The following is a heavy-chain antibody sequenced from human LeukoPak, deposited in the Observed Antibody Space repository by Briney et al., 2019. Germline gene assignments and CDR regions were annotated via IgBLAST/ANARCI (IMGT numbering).Heavy chain of an antibody. CDR1: GFTFSSYW. CDR3: ARGTWATLYYYYMDV. J-gene: IGHJ6*03. CDR2: INSDGSST. D-gene: IGHD5-24*01. Sequence: GGSLRLSCAASGFTFSSYWMHWVRHAPGKGLVWVSRINSDGSSTSYADSVKGRFTISRDNAKNTLYLQMNSLRAEDTAVYYCARGTWATLYYYYMDVWGKGTTVTVSS. V-gene: IGHV3-74*01.